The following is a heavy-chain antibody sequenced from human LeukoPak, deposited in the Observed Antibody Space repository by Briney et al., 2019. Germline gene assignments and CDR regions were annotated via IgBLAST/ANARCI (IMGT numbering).Heavy chain of an antibody. CDR1: GFTFSDYY. CDR2: ISTGGSTI. J-gene: IGHJ4*02. V-gene: IGHV3-11*01. CDR3: ARDPNDYGDYVLVD. D-gene: IGHD4-17*01. Sequence: PGGSLRLSCAASGFTFSDYYMSWIRQAPGKGLEWVSYISTGGSTIYYVDSVRGRFTVSRGNAKNSLYLQMNSLRAEDTAVYYCARDPNDYGDYVLVDWGQGTLVTVSS.